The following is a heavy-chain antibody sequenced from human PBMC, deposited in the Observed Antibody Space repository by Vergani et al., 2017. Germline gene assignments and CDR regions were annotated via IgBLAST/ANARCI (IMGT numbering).Heavy chain of an antibody. Sequence: QVQLQESGPGLVKPSGTLSLTCAVSGGSISSSNWWSWVRQPPGKGLEWIGEIYHSGSTNYNPSLKSRVTISVYKSKNQFSLKLSSVTAADTAVYYCARGQGYCSSTSCYAEYFQHWGQGTLVTVSS. V-gene: IGHV4-4*02. CDR1: GGSISSSNW. D-gene: IGHD2-2*01. CDR2: IYHSGST. CDR3: ARGQGYCSSTSCYAEYFQH. J-gene: IGHJ1*01.